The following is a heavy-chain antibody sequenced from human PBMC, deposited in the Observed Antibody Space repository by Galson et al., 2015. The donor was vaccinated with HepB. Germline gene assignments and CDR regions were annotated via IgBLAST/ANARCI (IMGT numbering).Heavy chain of an antibody. CDR1: GFTFSNYA. J-gene: IGHJ2*01. CDR2: ISAGGDTT. V-gene: IGHV3-23*01. Sequence: SLRLSCAASGFTFSNYAMTWVRQAPGKGLEWVSSISAGGDTTYYADSVKGRFTISRDNAKKMLSLRTNSLRAEDTAVYYCAKGDVWGSAARNYGMDVWGRGTLVTVSS. CDR3: AKGDVWGSAARNYGMDV. D-gene: IGHD1-7*01.